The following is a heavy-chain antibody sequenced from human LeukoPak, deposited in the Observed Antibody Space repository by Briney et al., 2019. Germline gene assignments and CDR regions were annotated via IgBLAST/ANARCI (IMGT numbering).Heavy chain of an antibody. CDR3: AGFYDSSYYMDV. Sequence: SETLSLTCAVYGGSFSGYYWGWIRQPPGKGLEWIGSIYYSGSTYYNPSLKSRVSISVDTSKSQFSLKLSSVTAADTAVYYCAGFYDSSYYMDVWGKGTTVTVSS. CDR1: GGSFSGYY. D-gene: IGHD3-22*01. CDR2: IYYSGST. V-gene: IGHV4-34*01. J-gene: IGHJ6*03.